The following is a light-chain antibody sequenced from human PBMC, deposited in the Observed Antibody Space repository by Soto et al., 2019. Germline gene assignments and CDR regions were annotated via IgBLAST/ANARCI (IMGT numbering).Light chain of an antibody. CDR2: DVT. J-gene: IGLJ1*01. CDR1: GGFDF. Sequence: QSALTQPRSVSGSPGQSVAISCTGIGGFDFVSWYQQYPGKAPKLMIYDVTNRPSGVPDRFSASKSGDTASLTISGLQAEDEADYYCSSYTSSSTPFLFGTGTSSPS. V-gene: IGLV2-11*01. CDR3: SSYTSSSTPFL.